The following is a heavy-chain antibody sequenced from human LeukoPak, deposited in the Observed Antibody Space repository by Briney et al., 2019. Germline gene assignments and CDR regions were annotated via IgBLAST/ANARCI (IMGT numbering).Heavy chain of an antibody. CDR1: GFTFSSYS. J-gene: IGHJ4*02. D-gene: IGHD6-13*01. CDR2: ISSSGSTI. Sequence: PGGSLRLSCAASGFTFSSYSMNWVRQAPGKGLEWVSYISSSGSTIYYADSVKGRFTISRDNAKNSLYLQMNSLRAEDTAVYYCARVSSSWYDIDYWGQGTLVTVSS. CDR3: ARVSSSWYDIDY. V-gene: IGHV3-48*04.